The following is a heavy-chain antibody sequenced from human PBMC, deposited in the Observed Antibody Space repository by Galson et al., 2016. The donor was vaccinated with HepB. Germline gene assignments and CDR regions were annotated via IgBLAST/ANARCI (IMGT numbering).Heavy chain of an antibody. CDR1: GFTFSTYN. D-gene: IGHD3-22*01. Sequence: SLRLSCAASGFTFSTYNMNWVRHTPGKGLDWVSYITHNSRTIYYTDSVKGRFTVSRDNAKNSMYLQMNSLRAEDTAIYYCATYDSSGYYYVYWGQGTLVTVSS. CDR2: ITHNSRTI. V-gene: IGHV3-48*04. CDR3: ATYDSSGYYYVY. J-gene: IGHJ4*02.